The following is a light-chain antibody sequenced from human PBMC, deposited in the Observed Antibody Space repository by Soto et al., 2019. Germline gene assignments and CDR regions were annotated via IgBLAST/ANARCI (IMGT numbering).Light chain of an antibody. V-gene: IGKV3-11*01. J-gene: IGKJ5*01. CDR1: ESLSTN. Sequence: EILLTQSPATRSVAPLGLGSLSFGANESLSTNLVWYQQKPGQAPRLLIYGASTRATGVPARFSGSGSGTDFTLTISSLEPEDSAVYYCQQRNMWPITFGQGTRLEIK. CDR2: GAS. CDR3: QQRNMWPIT.